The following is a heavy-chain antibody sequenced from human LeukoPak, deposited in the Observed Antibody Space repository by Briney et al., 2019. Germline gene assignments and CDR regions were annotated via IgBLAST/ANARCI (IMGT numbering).Heavy chain of an antibody. D-gene: IGHD3-22*01. V-gene: IGHV3-21*04. Sequence: GGSLKLSCAASGFTFSSYSMNWVRQAPGKGLEWVSSISSSSSYIYYADSVNGRFTISRDNAKNSLYVQMNILRAEDTAVYYCAREWYFYDTRGQGDAFDMWGQGTMVTVSS. J-gene: IGHJ3*02. CDR3: AREWYFYDTRGQGDAFDM. CDR1: GFTFSSYS. CDR2: ISSSSSYI.